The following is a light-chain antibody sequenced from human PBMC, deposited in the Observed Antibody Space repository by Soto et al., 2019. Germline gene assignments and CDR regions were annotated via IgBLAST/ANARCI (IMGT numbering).Light chain of an antibody. V-gene: IGKV3-20*01. CDR3: QKYASAPDLS. Sequence: EMVLTQSPGTLSLSPGQPATLSCRASQTIGRNYLAWYQQKPGQAPRLLTFGTLTRSTGIPDSFRGSGSGTDFTLTVSGLAPDDCAGYYCQKYASAPDLSFDGATKVETK. CDR2: GTL. J-gene: IGKJ4*01. CDR1: QTIGRNY.